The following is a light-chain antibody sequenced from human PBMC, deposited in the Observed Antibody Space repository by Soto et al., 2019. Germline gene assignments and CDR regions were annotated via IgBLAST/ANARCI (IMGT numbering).Light chain of an antibody. CDR1: QSISTF. J-gene: IGKJ4*01. CDR3: QQRHSAPLT. V-gene: IGKV1-39*01. CDR2: SAS. Sequence: DIQMTQSPSSLSASVGDRVTITCRASQSISTFLLWYQQKPGKAPKGLIYSASKLESGVPSRFSGSGSGTDFTLTISNLQPEDFATYYCQQRHSAPLTFGGGTKVEMK.